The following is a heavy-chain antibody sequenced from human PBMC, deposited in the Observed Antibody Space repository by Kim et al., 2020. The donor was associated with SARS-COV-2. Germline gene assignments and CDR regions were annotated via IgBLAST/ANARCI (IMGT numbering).Heavy chain of an antibody. CDR3: ARGGPPAAGTPFDY. J-gene: IGHJ4*02. D-gene: IGHD6-13*01. CDR2: INHSGST. V-gene: IGHV4-34*01. Sequence: SQTLSLTCAVYGGSFSGYYWSWIRQPPGKGLEWIGEINHSGSTNYNPSLKSRVTISVDTSKNQFSLKLSSVTAADTAVYYCARGGPPAAGTPFDYWGQGTLVTVST. CDR1: GGSFSGYY.